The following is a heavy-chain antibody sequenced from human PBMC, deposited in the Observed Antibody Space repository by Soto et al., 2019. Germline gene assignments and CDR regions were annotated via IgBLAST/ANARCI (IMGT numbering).Heavy chain of an antibody. Sequence: ASVKVSCKASGYTFTSYYRHCVRQAPGQGLEWMGIINPSGGSTSYAQKFQGRVTMTRDTSTSTVFMEPSSLRSEDTAVDYCARHYYGSRRFSKYSMDVWGQGNTVTVYS. J-gene: IGHJ6*02. V-gene: IGHV1-46*01. D-gene: IGHD3-10*01. CDR3: ARHYYGSRRFSKYSMDV. CDR1: GYTFTSYY. CDR2: INPSGGST.